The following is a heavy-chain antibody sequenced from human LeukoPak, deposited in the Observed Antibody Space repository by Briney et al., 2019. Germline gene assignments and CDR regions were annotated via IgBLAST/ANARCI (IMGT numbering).Heavy chain of an antibody. V-gene: IGHV3-53*01. CDR1: GFTVSRNY. J-gene: IGHJ6*03. Sequence: GGSLRLSCAASGFTVSRNYMSWVRQAPGKGLEWVSVIYSGGSTYYADSVKGRFTISRDNSKNSLYLQMNSLRAEDTAVYYCARDQGFWSYYYYYMDVWGKGTTVTVSS. CDR2: IYSGGST. D-gene: IGHD3-3*01. CDR3: ARDQGFWSYYYYYMDV.